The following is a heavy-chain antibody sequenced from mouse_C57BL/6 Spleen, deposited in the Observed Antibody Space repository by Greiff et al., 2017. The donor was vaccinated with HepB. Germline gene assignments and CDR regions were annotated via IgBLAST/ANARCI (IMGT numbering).Heavy chain of an antibody. D-gene: IGHD2-3*01. V-gene: IGHV1-50*01. J-gene: IGHJ1*03. Sequence: QVQLQQPGAELVKPGASVKLSCKASGYTFTSYWMQWVKQRPGQGLEWIGEIDPSDSYTNYNQKFKGKATLTVDTSSSTAYMQLSILTSEDSAVYYCARWGWLLQGWYFDVWGTGTTVTVSS. CDR1: GYTFTSYW. CDR2: IDPSDSYT. CDR3: ARWGWLLQGWYFDV.